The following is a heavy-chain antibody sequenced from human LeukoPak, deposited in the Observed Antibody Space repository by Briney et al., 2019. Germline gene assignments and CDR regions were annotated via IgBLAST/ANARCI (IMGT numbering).Heavy chain of an antibody. D-gene: IGHD4-17*01. J-gene: IGHJ5*02. CDR3: ARALLRPWFDP. CDR1: GGSFSGYY. CDR2: INHSGST. V-gene: IGHV4-34*01. Sequence: SETLSLTCAVYGGSFSGYYWSWIRQPPGKGLEWIGEINHSGSTNYNPSLKSRVTISVDTSKNQFSLKLSSVTAADTAVYYCARALLRPWFDPWGQGTLVTVSS.